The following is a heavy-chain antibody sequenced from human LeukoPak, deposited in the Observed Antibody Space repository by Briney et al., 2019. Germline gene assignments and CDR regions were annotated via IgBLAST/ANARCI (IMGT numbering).Heavy chain of an antibody. CDR1: GYTFTTYA. D-gene: IGHD3-3*01. CDR2: INTNTGNP. J-gene: IGHJ5*02. CDR3: ARDVSYDFWTAHVRYNWFDP. Sequence: GASVKVSCKASGYTFTTYAMNWVRQAPGQGLEWMGWINTNTGNPTYAQGFTGRFVLSLDTSVSTAYLQISSLKAEDTAVYYCARDVSYDFWTAHVRYNWFDPWGQGTLVTVSS. V-gene: IGHV7-4-1*02.